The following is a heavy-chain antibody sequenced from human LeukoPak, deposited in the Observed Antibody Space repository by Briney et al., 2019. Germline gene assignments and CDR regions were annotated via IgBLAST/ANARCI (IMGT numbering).Heavy chain of an antibody. CDR1: GFSFRISS. Sequence: GGSLRLSCAASGFSFRISSMSWVRQAPGMGLEWVSGISGSDSGTYYADSVKGRFTISRDNSRNTLYLQINSLRAEDTAVYYCARLYCSGGSCYSVDYWGQGTLVTVSS. CDR3: ARLYCSGGSCYSVDY. D-gene: IGHD2-15*01. J-gene: IGHJ4*02. CDR2: ISGSDSGT. V-gene: IGHV3-23*01.